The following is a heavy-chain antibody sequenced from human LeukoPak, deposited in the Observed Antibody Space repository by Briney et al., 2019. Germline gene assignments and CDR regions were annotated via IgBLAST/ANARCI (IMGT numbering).Heavy chain of an antibody. CDR2: INRNGGST. CDR3: ARGFRNGPFDC. CDR1: GFTFDDYG. V-gene: IGHV3-20*04. Sequence: GGSLRLSCEASGFTFDDYGMSWVRQPPGKGLEWVSGINRNGGSTDYADSVKGRFTISRDNAKNSHFLQTNSLRVEDTALYYCARGFRNGPFDCWGQETLVTVSS. D-gene: IGHD2-8*01. J-gene: IGHJ4*02.